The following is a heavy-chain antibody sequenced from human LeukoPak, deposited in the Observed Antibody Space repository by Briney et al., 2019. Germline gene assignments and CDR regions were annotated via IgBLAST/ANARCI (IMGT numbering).Heavy chain of an antibody. V-gene: IGHV3-30*02. CDR2: IRYDGSNN. CDR1: GFTFSSYG. J-gene: IGHJ4*02. CDR3: AEDDRRGYSYGLFDY. D-gene: IGHD5-18*01. Sequence: GGSLRLSCAASGFTFSSYGMHWVRQAPGKGLEWVAFIRYDGSNNYYADSVKGRFTISRDNSKNTLYLQMNSLRAEDTAVYYCAEDDRRGYSYGLFDYWGQGTLVTVSS.